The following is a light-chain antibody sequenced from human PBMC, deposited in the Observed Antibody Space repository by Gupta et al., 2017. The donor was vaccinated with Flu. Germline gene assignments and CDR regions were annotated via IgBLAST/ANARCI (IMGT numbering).Light chain of an antibody. J-gene: IGKJ2*03. Sequence: EIALTQYPATLSFSPGERATLSCRASQSVSNFFAWYQQKPGQAPRLLIYDASNRATDIPARFSGRGSGTDFTLTISSLEPEDSAIYYCQQRSNWPPEYSFGQGTKLEIK. CDR1: QSVSNF. CDR3: QQRSNWPPEYS. V-gene: IGKV3-11*01. CDR2: DAS.